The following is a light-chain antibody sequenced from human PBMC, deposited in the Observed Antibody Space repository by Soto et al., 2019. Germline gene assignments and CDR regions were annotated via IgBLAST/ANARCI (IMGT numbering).Light chain of an antibody. J-gene: IGKJ4*01. Sequence: ETVMTQSPATLSVSPGERATLSCRASQSIRSTLAWFQQKPGQAPRLLIYDASKRATGIPARFSGSGSGTEFTLTISSLQSEDFATYYCLQDYNYPLTFGGGTKVDIK. CDR1: QSIRST. CDR3: LQDYNYPLT. CDR2: DAS. V-gene: IGKV3-15*01.